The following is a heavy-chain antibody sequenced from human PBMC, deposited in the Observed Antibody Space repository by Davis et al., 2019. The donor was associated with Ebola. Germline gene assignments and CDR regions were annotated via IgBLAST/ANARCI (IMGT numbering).Heavy chain of an antibody. CDR2: MNPNSGNT. D-gene: IGHD1-26*01. J-gene: IGHJ4*02. V-gene: IGHV1-8*01. Sequence: ASVTVSCKASGYTFTSYDINWVRQATGQGLEWMGWMNPNSGNTGYAQKFQGRITMTRNISITTAYMELNSLRSEDTAVYYCARRVGARSGFDYWGQGTLVTVSS. CDR3: ARRVGARSGFDY. CDR1: GYTFTSYD.